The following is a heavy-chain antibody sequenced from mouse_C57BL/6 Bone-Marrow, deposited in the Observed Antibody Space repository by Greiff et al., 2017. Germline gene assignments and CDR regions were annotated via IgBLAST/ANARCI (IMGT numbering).Heavy chain of an antibody. CDR1: GFTFSSYA. J-gene: IGHJ1*03. Sequence: EVNLVESGGGLVKPGGSLKLSCAASGFTFSSYAMSWVRQTPEKRLEWVATISDGGSYTYYPDNVQGRFTISRDNAKNNLYLQMSHLKSEDTAMYYGARAGNYCYWYFDVWGTGTTVTVSA. V-gene: IGHV5-4*03. D-gene: IGHD2-1*01. CDR3: ARAGNYCYWYFDV. CDR2: ISDGGSYT.